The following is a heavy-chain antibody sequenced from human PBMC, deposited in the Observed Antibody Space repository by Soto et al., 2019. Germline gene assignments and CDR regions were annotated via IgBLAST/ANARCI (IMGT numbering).Heavy chain of an antibody. D-gene: IGHD3-3*01. Sequence: EVQLLESGGGLVQPGGSLRLSCAASGFTFSSYAMSCVRQAPGKGLAWVSAITGSGDSTYYADSVKGRFTVSRDNSKNTLYLQMNSLSAEDTAGYYCAKVFVFTIREGFDYWGLGTLVTVSS. CDR3: AKVFVFTIREGFDY. CDR2: ITGSGDST. J-gene: IGHJ4*02. V-gene: IGHV3-23*01. CDR1: GFTFSSYA.